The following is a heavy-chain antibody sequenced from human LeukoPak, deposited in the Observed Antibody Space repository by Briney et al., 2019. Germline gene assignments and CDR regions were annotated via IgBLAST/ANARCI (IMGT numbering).Heavy chain of an antibody. V-gene: IGHV5-10-1*01. J-gene: IGHJ4*02. CDR3: ARVGGYNYFFDY. CDR2: IDPSGSYT. CDR1: GYSFTSYW. Sequence: GESLKISCKASGYSFTSYWISWVRQMPGKGLAWMGSIDPSGSYTNYSPSFQGHVTISADKSISTAYLQWSSLKASDTAMYYCARVGGYNYFFDYWGQGTLVTVSS. D-gene: IGHD5-24*01.